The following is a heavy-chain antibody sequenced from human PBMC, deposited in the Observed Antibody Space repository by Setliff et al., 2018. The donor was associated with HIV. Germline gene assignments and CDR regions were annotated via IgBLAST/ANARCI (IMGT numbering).Heavy chain of an antibody. J-gene: IGHJ5*02. Sequence: SETLSLTCTVSGGSISDTHYTWIRQTPGKGLEWIGLMHVSRETNYNPSLKSRVTISVDTSKNQFSLKLTSVTAADTDVYYCASASRMTATGYPWGQGTLVTVSS. CDR3: ASASRMTATGYP. CDR2: MHVSRET. V-gene: IGHV4-4*09. CDR1: GGSISDTH. D-gene: IGHD6-13*01.